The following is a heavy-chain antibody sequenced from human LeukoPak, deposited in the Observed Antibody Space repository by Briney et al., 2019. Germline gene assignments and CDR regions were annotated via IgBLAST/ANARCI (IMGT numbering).Heavy chain of an antibody. J-gene: IGHJ4*02. CDR2: ISGSAGNT. CDR1: GFTFSSYG. V-gene: IGHV3-23*01. Sequence: GGSLRLSCAASGFTFSSYGMSWVRQAPGKGLEWVSGISGSAGNTNYADSVRGRFTISRDNSKNTLYIQMNSLRAEDTAVYYCAKDQEAQIWLRGGYFDNWGQGTLVTVSS. D-gene: IGHD5-18*01. CDR3: AKDQEAQIWLRGGYFDN.